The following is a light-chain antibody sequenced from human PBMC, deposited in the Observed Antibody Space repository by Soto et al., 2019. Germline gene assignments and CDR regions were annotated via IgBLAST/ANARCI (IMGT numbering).Light chain of an antibody. CDR1: QTISNT. J-gene: IGKJ5*01. CDR2: GAF. CDR3: QHYSDWPIT. V-gene: IGKV3-15*01. Sequence: EVVMTQSPATLSVSPGERATLSCRASQTISNTLVWYQQKPGQAPRLLISGAFNRATGVPARFSGSWSGTDSTLTISTVQYEDFAVYYCQHYSDWPITFGQGTRLEI.